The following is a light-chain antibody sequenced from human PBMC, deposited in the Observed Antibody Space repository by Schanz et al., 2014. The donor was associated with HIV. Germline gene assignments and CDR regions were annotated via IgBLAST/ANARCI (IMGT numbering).Light chain of an antibody. CDR2: ATS. CDR1: QGFGTY. CDR3: QQYNDRSYT. Sequence: DIQLTQSPSFLSASVGDSVTITCRASQGFGTYLAWYQQKPGKAPKLLIYATSTLQNGVPSRFSGSGFGTSFTLTISSLQPEDFATYYCQQYNDRSYTFGQGTKLEIK. V-gene: IGKV1-9*01. J-gene: IGKJ2*01.